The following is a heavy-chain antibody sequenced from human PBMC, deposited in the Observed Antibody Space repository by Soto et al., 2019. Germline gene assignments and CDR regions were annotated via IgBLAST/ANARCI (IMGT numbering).Heavy chain of an antibody. D-gene: IGHD3-10*01. CDR1: TMYFNTYG. CDR2: VPVPGGST. CDR3: ARQRSPEGWFDT. J-gene: IGHJ5*02. V-gene: IGHV3-23*01. Sequence: EVEMLESGGGLVQPGGSLTLSCAASTMYFNTYGVTWGRKSPGKGLEWVSTVPVPGGSTYYADSVKGRFTISRDRSNYTVSLFLNSLRVEDTAISYCARQRSPEGWFDTGGQGTLVTVSS.